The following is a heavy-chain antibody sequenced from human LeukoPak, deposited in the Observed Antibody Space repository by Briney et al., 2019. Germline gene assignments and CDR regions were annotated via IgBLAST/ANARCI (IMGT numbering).Heavy chain of an antibody. Sequence: GRSLRLSCAASGFTFSSSGMHWVRQAPGKGLEWVAVISYAGSNKYYVDSVKGRFTISRDNSKNTLYLQMNSLRAEDTAVYYCAKDSLRWSYFYYGMDVWGQGTTVTVSS. D-gene: IGHD4-23*01. J-gene: IGHJ6*02. CDR1: GFTFSSSG. CDR3: AKDSLRWSYFYYGMDV. CDR2: ISYAGSNK. V-gene: IGHV3-30*18.